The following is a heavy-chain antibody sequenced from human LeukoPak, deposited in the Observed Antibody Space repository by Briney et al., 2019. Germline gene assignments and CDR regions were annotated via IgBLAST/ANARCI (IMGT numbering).Heavy chain of an antibody. CDR3: ARVVTKPYYYYYYMDV. D-gene: IGHD2-21*01. CDR1: GYTFTSYG. Sequence: ASVKVSCKASGYTFTSYGIRWVRQAPGQGLEWMGWISAYNGNTNYAQKLQGRVTMTTDTSTSTAYMELRSLRSDDTAVYYCARVVTKPYYYYYYMDVWGKGTTVTVSS. J-gene: IGHJ6*03. V-gene: IGHV1-18*01. CDR2: ISAYNGNT.